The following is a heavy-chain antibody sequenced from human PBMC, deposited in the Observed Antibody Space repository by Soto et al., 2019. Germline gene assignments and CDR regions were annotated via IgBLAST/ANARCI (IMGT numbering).Heavy chain of an antibody. J-gene: IGHJ3*02. CDR2: ISAYNGNT. D-gene: IGHD6-13*01. Sequence: VASVKLSFRASGYTRTSYGISWLRHAPRQGLEWMGWISAYNGNTNYAQKLQGRVTMTTDTSTSTAYMELRSLRSDDTAVYYCARIVNHRAYSSSWTDAFDIWGQGTMVTV. CDR3: ARIVNHRAYSSSWTDAFDI. CDR1: GYTRTSYG. V-gene: IGHV1-18*01.